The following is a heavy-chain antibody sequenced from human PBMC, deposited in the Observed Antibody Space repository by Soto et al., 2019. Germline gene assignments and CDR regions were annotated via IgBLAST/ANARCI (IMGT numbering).Heavy chain of an antibody. D-gene: IGHD2-8*01. J-gene: IGHJ5*02. CDR3: ARNVPVFRGNALNWFDA. CDR2: SGPNNVNT. Sequence: QVQLVQSGSEVKKPGASVKVSCKASGYTFTSYGMSWVRQAPGQGLEWVGWSGPNNVNTNYAQKLQGRVTMTTDTSSGTIYVEVGRLRPADTAVYYWARNVPVFRGNALNWFDAWGQGTLATVSS. CDR1: GYTFTSYG. V-gene: IGHV1-18*01.